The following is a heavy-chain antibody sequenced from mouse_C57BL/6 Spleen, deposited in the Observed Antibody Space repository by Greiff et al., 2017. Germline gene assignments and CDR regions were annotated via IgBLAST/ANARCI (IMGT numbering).Heavy chain of an antibody. J-gene: IGHJ3*01. D-gene: IGHD2-4*01. V-gene: IGHV1-76*01. CDR2: IYPGSGNT. CDR3: ARSDDYDGRFAY. CDR1: GYTFTDYY. Sequence: VQLQQSGAELVRPGASVKLSCKASGYTFTDYYINWVKQRPGQGLEWIARIYPGSGNTYYNEKFKGKATLTAEKSSSTAYMQLSSLTSEDSAVYFCARSDDYDGRFAYWGQGTLVTVSA.